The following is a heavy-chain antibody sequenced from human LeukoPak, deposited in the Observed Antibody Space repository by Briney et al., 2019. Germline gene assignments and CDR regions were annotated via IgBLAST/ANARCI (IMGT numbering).Heavy chain of an antibody. Sequence: GGSLRLSCAASGFTFNTYGMHWVRQAPGKGLEWVAFIRFDESHRYYADSVKGRFTISRDNSKNTLYLQMNSLRAEDTAVYYCAKDSGGRDFDYWGQGTLVTVSS. CDR1: GFTFNTYG. J-gene: IGHJ4*02. D-gene: IGHD3-10*01. CDR3: AKDSGGRDFDY. V-gene: IGHV3-30*02. CDR2: IRFDESHR.